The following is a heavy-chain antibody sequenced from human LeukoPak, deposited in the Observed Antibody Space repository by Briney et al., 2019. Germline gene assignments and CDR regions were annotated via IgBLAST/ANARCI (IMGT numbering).Heavy chain of an antibody. D-gene: IGHD2-2*01. J-gene: IGHJ4*01. Sequence: PSETLSLTCTVSGASVSTDYWSWIRQAPGKGLEWIGYIYNTGSTDYNPSLQSRVTISLDTSKNRFSLKLRSVTTADTAMYYCARVSYQLLGEDYFNYWGHGNLVTVSS. CDR3: ARVSYQLLGEDYFNY. CDR1: GASVSTDY. CDR2: IYNTGST. V-gene: IGHV4-59*02.